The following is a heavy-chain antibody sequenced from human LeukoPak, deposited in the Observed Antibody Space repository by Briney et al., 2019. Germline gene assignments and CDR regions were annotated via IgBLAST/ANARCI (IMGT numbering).Heavy chain of an antibody. CDR1: GGSISSGGYY. D-gene: IGHD3-10*01. Sequence: SQTLSLTCTVSGGSISSGGYYWRWIRQHPGKGLEWIGYIYYSGSTYYNPSLKSRVTISVDTSKNQFSLKLSSVTAADTAVYYCARVSYGSGSPFDPWGQGTLVTVSS. J-gene: IGHJ5*02. CDR2: IYYSGST. V-gene: IGHV4-31*03. CDR3: ARVSYGSGSPFDP.